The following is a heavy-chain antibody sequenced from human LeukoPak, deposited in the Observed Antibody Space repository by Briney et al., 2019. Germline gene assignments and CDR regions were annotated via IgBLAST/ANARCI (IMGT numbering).Heavy chain of an antibody. J-gene: IGHJ4*02. D-gene: IGHD1-26*01. V-gene: IGHV3-7*05. CDR1: GFTFTSYW. CDR3: ASGPWDTDYFDY. CDR2: IKQDGSEK. Sequence: PGGSLRLSCATSGFTFTSYWMSWVRQAPGKGLEWVANIKQDGSEKYYVDSVKGRFTISRDNAKNSLYLQMNSLRAEDTAVYYCASGPWDTDYFDYWGQGTLVTVSS.